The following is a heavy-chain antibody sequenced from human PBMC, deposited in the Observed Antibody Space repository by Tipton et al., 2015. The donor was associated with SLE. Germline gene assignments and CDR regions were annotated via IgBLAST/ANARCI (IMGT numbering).Heavy chain of an antibody. J-gene: IGHJ6*02. CDR3: AKELWNPRGWSASHYYALDV. V-gene: IGHV3-23*01. D-gene: IGHD3-3*01. CDR1: GFTFSTTD. CDR2: ISGSGSAT. Sequence: GSLRLSCAAFGFTFSTTDMSWVRQAPGKGLEWVSSISGSGSATYNGDAVKGRFTISRDNSKNTLYLHMNSLGVGDTARYYCAKELWNPRGWSASHYYALDVWGQGTTVTVSS.